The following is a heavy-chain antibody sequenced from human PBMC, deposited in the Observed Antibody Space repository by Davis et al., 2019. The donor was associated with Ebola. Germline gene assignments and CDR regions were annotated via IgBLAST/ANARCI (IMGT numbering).Heavy chain of an antibody. J-gene: IGHJ1*01. CDR3: GQDMIDEGLTSPHPDFQH. D-gene: IGHD3-22*01. CDR2: ITGSGGST. Sequence: GGSLRLSCAASGFTFYNYAMSWVRQAPGKGLEWVSAITGSGGSTYYADSVRGRFTISRDNSKNTLYLQIHSLRAEDTAVYYCGQDMIDEGLTSPHPDFQHWGQGTLVTVSS. CDR1: GFTFYNYA. V-gene: IGHV3-23*01.